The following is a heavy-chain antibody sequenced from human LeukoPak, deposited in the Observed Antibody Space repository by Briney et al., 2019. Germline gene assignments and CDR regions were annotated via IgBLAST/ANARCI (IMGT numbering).Heavy chain of an antibody. J-gene: IGHJ6*03. D-gene: IGHD3-16*01. V-gene: IGHV3-23*01. CDR2: ISGSVLST. Sequence: GGSLRLSCTASGFTFSSYAMSWVRQAPGQGLEWVSGISGSVLSTYYADSAKGRFTISRDNAKNSLYLQMNSLRAEGTALYYCARGSGTFGGVNYYMDVWGKGTTVTVSS. CDR1: GFTFSSYA. CDR3: ARGSGTFGGVNYYMDV.